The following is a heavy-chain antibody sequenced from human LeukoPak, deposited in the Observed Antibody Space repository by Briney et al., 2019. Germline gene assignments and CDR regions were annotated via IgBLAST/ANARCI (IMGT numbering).Heavy chain of an antibody. D-gene: IGHD5-24*01. V-gene: IGHV3-30*04. CDR2: ISHGGENT. CDR1: GFTFSTYA. CDR3: ARDPRRRDDYKFAYFDS. J-gene: IGHJ4*02. Sequence: GGSLRLSCPASGFTFSTYAMHWVRQAPGKGLEWVAVISHGGENTYYADSVKGRFTISRDNSKNTLSLQMNSLTLEDTAVYYCARDPRRRDDYKFAYFDSWGQGTLVTVSS.